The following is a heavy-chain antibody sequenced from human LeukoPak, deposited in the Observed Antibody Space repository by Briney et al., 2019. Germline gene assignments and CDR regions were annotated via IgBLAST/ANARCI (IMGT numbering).Heavy chain of an antibody. V-gene: IGHV3-72*01. CDR2: SRSKTNRYTT. J-gene: IGHJ3*02. Sequence: GGSLRLSCAASGFTFSDHYLDWVRQAPGKGLEWVGRSRSKTNRYTTQYAASVKGRFTISRDNAKNSLYLQMNSLRAEDTAVYYCARHDSSGPYNAFDIWGQGTMVTVSS. D-gene: IGHD3-22*01. CDR1: GFTFSDHY. CDR3: ARHDSSGPYNAFDI.